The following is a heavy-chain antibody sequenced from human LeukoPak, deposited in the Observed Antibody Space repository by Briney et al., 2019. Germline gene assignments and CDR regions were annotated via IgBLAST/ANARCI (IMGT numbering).Heavy chain of an antibody. CDR3: AKYDSSGYPPGPFDY. V-gene: IGHV3-7*03. CDR1: GFTFSSYW. Sequence: GGSLRLSCVASGFTFSSYWMSWARQAPGKGLEWVATIKEDGSEKYYVDSVKGRFTISRDNSKNTLYLQMNSLRAEDTAVYYCAKYDSSGYPPGPFDYWGQGTLVTVSS. D-gene: IGHD3-22*01. J-gene: IGHJ4*02. CDR2: IKEDGSEK.